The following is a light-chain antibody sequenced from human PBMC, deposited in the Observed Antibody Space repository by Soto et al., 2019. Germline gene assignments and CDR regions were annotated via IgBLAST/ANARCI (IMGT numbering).Light chain of an antibody. V-gene: IGKV4-1*01. Sequence: DIVMTQSPDSLAVSLGERATINCKSSQSVLYSSNNKNYLAWYQQKPGQPPKLLIYWASTRESGVPDRFSGSGSGTDFTLTISSLQAEDVAVYYCQLYYSTPFTFGQGTKLEI. J-gene: IGKJ2*01. CDR2: WAS. CDR1: QSVLYSSNNKNY. CDR3: QLYYSTPFT.